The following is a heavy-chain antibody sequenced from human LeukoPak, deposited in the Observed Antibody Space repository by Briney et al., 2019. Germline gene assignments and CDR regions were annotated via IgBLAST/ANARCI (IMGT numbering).Heavy chain of an antibody. D-gene: IGHD3-10*01. J-gene: IGHJ3*02. CDR3: ARAFGESNAFDI. V-gene: IGHV1-18*01. CDR2: ISAYNGNT. Sequence: AAVKDSCKASGYTFTSYSISWVRQPPGQRLEWMGWISAYNGNTNYPQKLQGRVTMTTDTSTSTAYMELRSLRSDDTAVYYCARAFGESNAFDIWGQGTMVTVSS. CDR1: GYTFTSYS.